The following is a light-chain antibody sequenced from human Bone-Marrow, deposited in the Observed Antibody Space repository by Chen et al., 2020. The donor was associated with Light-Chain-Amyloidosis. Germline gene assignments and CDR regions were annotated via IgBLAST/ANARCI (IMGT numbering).Light chain of an antibody. Sequence: QSALTQPASVSGSPGQSLTISCTGPSSDVGGDNHVSWYQQHPDKAPKLMIYEVTNRTSWVPHRFSGAKSDNTASLTISGLQTEDEADYFCSSYTITSTLVFGSGTRVTVL. CDR2: EVT. CDR1: SSDVGGDNH. CDR3: SSYTITSTLV. J-gene: IGLJ1*01. V-gene: IGLV2-14*01.